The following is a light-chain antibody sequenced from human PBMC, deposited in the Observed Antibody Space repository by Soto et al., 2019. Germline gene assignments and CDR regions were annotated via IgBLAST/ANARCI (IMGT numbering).Light chain of an antibody. CDR1: QNIHTY. CDR2: DAS. J-gene: IGKJ4*01. V-gene: IGKV1-33*01. Sequence: DIQMTQSPSSLSASVGDRVTMTCQASQNIHTYLNWYQQRPGQAPKLLIYDASILEPGVPSRFSGSGAGTEFTFTIDSLQPEDIATYYCQQYDDPALTFGGGTKVE. CDR3: QQYDDPALT.